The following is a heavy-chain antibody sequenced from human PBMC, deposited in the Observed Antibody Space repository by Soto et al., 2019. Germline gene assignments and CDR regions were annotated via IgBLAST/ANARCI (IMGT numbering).Heavy chain of an antibody. CDR1: GGTFRRYT. CDR3: ATIHVYETDGVFDYFDF. J-gene: IGHJ4*02. CDR2: ITPFLGTP. Sequence: QVHLVQSGPEVKRPGSSVKVSCNASGGTFRRYTLCWVRQAPGQGLEWMGGITPFLGTPNYAHKFQGRVTITADESTGTAYMDLGSLRAEDTAMYYCATIHVYETDGVFDYFDFWGQGTLVTVSS. V-gene: IGHV1-69*01. D-gene: IGHD3-22*01.